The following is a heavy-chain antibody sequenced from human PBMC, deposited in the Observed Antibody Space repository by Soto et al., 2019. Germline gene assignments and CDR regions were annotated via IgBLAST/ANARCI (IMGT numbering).Heavy chain of an antibody. J-gene: IGHJ4*02. Sequence: ASVKVSCKASGYNFMPYGVNWVRQAPGQGLEWMGWISPWKGNTNYAQSFQGRVTMTTDTSTSTAYMELKSLTSDDTAVYYCARDLDPSGSYYTDYWGPGTLVTGSS. V-gene: IGHV1-18*04. D-gene: IGHD3-10*01. CDR2: ISPWKGNT. CDR1: GYNFMPYG. CDR3: ARDLDPSGSYYTDY.